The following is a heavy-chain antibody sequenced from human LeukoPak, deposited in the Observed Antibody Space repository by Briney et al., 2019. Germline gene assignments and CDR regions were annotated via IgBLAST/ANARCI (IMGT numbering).Heavy chain of an antibody. CDR3: ARVQRGIAVALDY. D-gene: IGHD6-19*01. CDR2: ISTTGSSI. V-gene: IGHV3-48*03. CDR1: GFTFSSYE. Sequence: HPGGSLRLSCAASGFTFSSYEMNWVRQAPGKGLEWVSYISTTGSSIYYADSVKGRFTISRDNVKNLLYLQMNSLRAEDTAVYYCARVQRGIAVALDYWGQGTPATVSS. J-gene: IGHJ4*02.